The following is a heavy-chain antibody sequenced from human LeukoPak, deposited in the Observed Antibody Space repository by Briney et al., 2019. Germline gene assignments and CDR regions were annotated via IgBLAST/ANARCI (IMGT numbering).Heavy chain of an antibody. D-gene: IGHD5-24*01. CDR1: GFTFSNSA. CDR2: ISSSSLYI. CDR3: AREGDGYNSPIDY. J-gene: IGHJ4*02. V-gene: IGHV3-21*01. Sequence: GGSLRLSCAASGFTFSNSAMSWVRQAPGKGLEWVSSISSSSLYIYYADSVKGRFTISRDNAKNSLFLQMNSLRAEDTAVYYCAREGDGYNSPIDYWGQGTLVTVSS.